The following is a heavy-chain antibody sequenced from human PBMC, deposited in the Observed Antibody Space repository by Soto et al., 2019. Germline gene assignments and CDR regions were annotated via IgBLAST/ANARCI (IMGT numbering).Heavy chain of an antibody. CDR1: GGSISSYY. V-gene: IGHV4-59*08. D-gene: IGHD2-15*01. Sequence: SETLSLTCTVSGGSISSYYWSLIRQPPGKGLEWIGYIYYSGSTNYNPSLKSRVTISVDTSKNQFSLKLSSVTAADTAVYYCASLVGCSGGSCYSDYWGQGTLVTVSS. CDR2: IYYSGST. CDR3: ASLVGCSGGSCYSDY. J-gene: IGHJ4*02.